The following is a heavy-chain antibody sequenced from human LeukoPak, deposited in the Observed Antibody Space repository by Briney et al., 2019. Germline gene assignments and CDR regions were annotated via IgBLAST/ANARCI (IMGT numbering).Heavy chain of an antibody. CDR1: GFTFSSYA. V-gene: IGHV3-53*01. D-gene: IGHD6-13*01. J-gene: IGHJ3*02. CDR2: IYSGGST. CDR3: ARALIAAAGTGYDAFGI. Sequence: GGSLRLSCAASGFTFSSYAMRWVRQAPGKGLEWVSVIYSGGSTYYADSVKGRFTISRDNSKNTLYLQMNSLRAEETAVYYCARALIAAAGTGYDAFGIWGQGTMVTVSS.